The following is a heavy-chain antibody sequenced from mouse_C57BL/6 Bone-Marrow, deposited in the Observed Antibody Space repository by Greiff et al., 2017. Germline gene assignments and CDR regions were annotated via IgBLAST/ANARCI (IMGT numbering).Heavy chain of an antibody. J-gene: IGHJ4*01. CDR2: MHPNGGSP. D-gene: IGHD2-4*01. V-gene: IGHV1-64*01. CDR3: ARSYDYDDYTMDY. CDR1: GYTFTNYW. Sequence: QVQLQQPGAELVKPGASVKLSCKASGYTFTNYWMHWVKQRPGQGLEWIGMMHPNGGSPDYNEKFKSEATLSVDKSSRPAYMELSSLTSDDSAVYYCARSYDYDDYTMDYWGQGTSVTVSS.